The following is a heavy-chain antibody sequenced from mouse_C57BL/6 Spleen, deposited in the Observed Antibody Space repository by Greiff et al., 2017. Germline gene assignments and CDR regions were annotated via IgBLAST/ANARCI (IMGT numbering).Heavy chain of an antibody. J-gene: IGHJ2*01. Sequence: VHVKQSGPELVKPGDSVKISCKASGYSFTGYFMNWVMQSHGKSLEWIGRINPYNGDTFYNQKFKGKATLTVDKSSSTAHMELRSLTSEDSAVYYCARDSNYLDYWGQGTTLTVSS. CDR2: INPYNGDT. D-gene: IGHD2-5*01. CDR1: GYSFTGYF. V-gene: IGHV1-20*01. CDR3: ARDSNYLDY.